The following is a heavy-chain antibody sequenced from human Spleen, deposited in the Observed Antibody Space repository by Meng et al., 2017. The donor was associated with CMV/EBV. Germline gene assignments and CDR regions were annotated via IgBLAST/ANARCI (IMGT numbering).Heavy chain of an antibody. Sequence: GGSLRLSCAASGFTFSSYWMSWVRQAPGKGLEWVANINSDGSVKYSLDSVKGRFTISRDNAKDSLYLQMETLRVEDTAIYYCARHFCSGGICLDQWGQGTLVTVSS. D-gene: IGHD2-15*01. CDR3: ARHFCSGGICLDQ. V-gene: IGHV3-7*01. CDR2: INSDGSVK. CDR1: GFTFSSYW. J-gene: IGHJ4*02.